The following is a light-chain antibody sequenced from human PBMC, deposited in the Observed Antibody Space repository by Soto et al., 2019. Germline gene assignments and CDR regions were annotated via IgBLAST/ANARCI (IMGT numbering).Light chain of an antibody. CDR2: DDD. V-gene: IGLV1-51*01. J-gene: IGLJ1*01. CDR1: SSNIGGNS. CDR3: GSWDSSLSAYV. Sequence: QSALTQPPSVSAAPGQRVTISCSGSSSNIGGNSVSWYQQLPGTAPKLLIYDDDKRPSGIPDRFSGSKSGTSATLGSTGVQTGDEADYYCGSWDSSLSAYVFGTGT.